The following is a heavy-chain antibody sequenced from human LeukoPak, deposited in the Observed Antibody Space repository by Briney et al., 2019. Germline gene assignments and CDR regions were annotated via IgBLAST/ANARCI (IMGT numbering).Heavy chain of an antibody. CDR2: ISYDGSNK. D-gene: IGHD3-10*01. CDR3: AGLWFGEPDGY. J-gene: IGHJ4*02. CDR1: GFTFNTHG. V-gene: IGHV3-30*12. Sequence: PGGSLRLSCATSGFTFNTHGMHWVRQAPGKGLEWVAVISYDGSNKYYADSVKGRFTISRDNAKNSLYLQMNSLRAKDTAVYYCAGLWFGEPDGYWGQGTLVTVSS.